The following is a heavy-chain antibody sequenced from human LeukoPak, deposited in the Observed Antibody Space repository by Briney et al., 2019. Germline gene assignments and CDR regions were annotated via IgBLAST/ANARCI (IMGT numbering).Heavy chain of an antibody. CDR3: ARFGRELLRVWDY. V-gene: IGHV3-21*01. CDR2: ISSSSSYI. J-gene: IGHJ4*02. Sequence: GGSLRLSCAASEFTFSTYSMNWVRQAPGKGLEWVSSISSSSSYIYYADSVKGRFTISRDNAKNSLYLQMNSLRAEDTAVYYCARFGRELLRVWDYWGQGTLVTVSS. D-gene: IGHD1-26*01. CDR1: EFTFSTYS.